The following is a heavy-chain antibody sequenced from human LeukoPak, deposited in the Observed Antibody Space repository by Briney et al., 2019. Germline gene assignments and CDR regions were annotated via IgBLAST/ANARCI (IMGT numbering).Heavy chain of an antibody. CDR2: IYYSGST. Sequence: PSETLSLTCTVSGGSLSSSSYYWGWIRHPAGKGLEWIGSIYYSGSTYYNSSLKSRVTISVDTSKNQFSLKLSSVTAADTAVFYCARRDSIYSFDSWGQGTLVTVSS. D-gene: IGHD4-11*01. J-gene: IGHJ4*02. V-gene: IGHV4-39*01. CDR3: ARRDSIYSFDS. CDR1: GGSLSSSSYY.